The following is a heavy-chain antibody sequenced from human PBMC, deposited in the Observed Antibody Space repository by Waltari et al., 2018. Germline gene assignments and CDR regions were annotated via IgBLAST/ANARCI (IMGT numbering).Heavy chain of an antibody. D-gene: IGHD2-15*01. CDR2: IYYSGST. Sequence: QLQLQESGPGLVKPSETLSLTCTVSGGSISSSRYSWGWIRQPPGKGLEWIGSIYYSGSTYYNPSLKSRVTISVDTSKNQFSLKLSSVTAADTAVYYCASGYCSGGSCFPFDIWGQGTMVTVSS. V-gene: IGHV4-39*01. CDR1: GGSISSSRYS. J-gene: IGHJ3*02. CDR3: ASGYCSGGSCFPFDI.